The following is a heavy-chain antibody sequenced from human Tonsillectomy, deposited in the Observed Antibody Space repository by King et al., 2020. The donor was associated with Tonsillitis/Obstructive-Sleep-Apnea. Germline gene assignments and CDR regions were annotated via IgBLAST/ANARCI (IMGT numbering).Heavy chain of an antibody. J-gene: IGHJ6*03. D-gene: IGHD1-26*01. CDR3: ARGGVVGATSYYYYMDV. V-gene: IGHV1-3*01. CDR2: VNAGNGNT. CDR1: GYTFTPYA. Sequence: VQLVQSGAEVKKPGASVKVSCRASGYTFTPYAMHWVRQAPGQRLEWMGWVNAGNGNTKYSQKFQGRVTITRDTSASTAYMELSSLRSEDTAVYYCARGGVVGATSYYYYMDVWGKGTPVTVSS.